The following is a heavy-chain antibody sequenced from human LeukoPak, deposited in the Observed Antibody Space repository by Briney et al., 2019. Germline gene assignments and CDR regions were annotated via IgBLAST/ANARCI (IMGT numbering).Heavy chain of an antibody. D-gene: IGHD3-10*01. CDR2: IKSKTDGGTT. Sequence: AGGSLRLSCAASGFTFSNAWMSWVRQAPGKGLEWVGRIKSKTDGGTTDYAAPVKGRFTISRDDSKNTLYLQMNSLKTEDTAVYYCTTDFMVRGVTVSDWGQGTLVTVSS. CDR3: TTDFMVRGVTVSD. J-gene: IGHJ4*02. CDR1: GFTFSNAW. V-gene: IGHV3-15*01.